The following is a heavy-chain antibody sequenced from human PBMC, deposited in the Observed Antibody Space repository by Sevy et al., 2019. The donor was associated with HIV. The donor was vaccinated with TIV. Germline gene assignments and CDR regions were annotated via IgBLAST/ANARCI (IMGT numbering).Heavy chain of an antibody. V-gene: IGHV3-23*01. CDR2: FSFGCGRI. CDR3: SREGCTQPHDY. D-gene: IGHD2-8*01. Sequence: GGSLRLSCAASGFTFAKYSMSWVRQAPGKGLEWVSTFSFGCGRINYADSVKGRFTISRDDAKNTLFLQMNSLRAEDTATYFCSREGCTQPHDYWGQGTLVTVSS. CDR1: GFTFAKYS. J-gene: IGHJ4*02.